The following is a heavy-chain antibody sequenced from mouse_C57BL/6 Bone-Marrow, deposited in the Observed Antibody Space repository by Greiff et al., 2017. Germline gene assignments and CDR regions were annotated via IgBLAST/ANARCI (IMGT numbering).Heavy chain of an antibody. CDR1: GYTFTDYY. J-gene: IGHJ2*01. CDR3: ARSPLLLFDY. Sequence: VQGVESGAELVRPGASVKLSCKASGYTFTDYYINWVKQRPGQGLEWIARIYPGSGNTYYNEKFKGKATLTAEKSSSTAYMQLSSLTSEDSAVYFCARSPLLLFDYWGQGTTLTVSS. CDR2: IYPGSGNT. D-gene: IGHD1-1*01. V-gene: IGHV1-76*01.